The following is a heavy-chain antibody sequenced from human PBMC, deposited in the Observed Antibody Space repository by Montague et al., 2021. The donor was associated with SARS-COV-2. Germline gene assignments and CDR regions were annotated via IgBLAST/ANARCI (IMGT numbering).Heavy chain of an antibody. D-gene: IGHD3-9*01. Sequence: SLRLSGAASGFTFSDYYMSWIRQAPGKGLEWVSYISSSGSTIYYADSVXGRFTISRDNAKNSLYLQMNSLRAEDTAVYYCARIPAPHYDILTGYYLIPYFDYWGQGTLVTVSS. CDR3: ARIPAPHYDILTGYYLIPYFDY. CDR1: GFTFSDYY. J-gene: IGHJ4*02. V-gene: IGHV3-11*01. CDR2: ISSSGSTI.